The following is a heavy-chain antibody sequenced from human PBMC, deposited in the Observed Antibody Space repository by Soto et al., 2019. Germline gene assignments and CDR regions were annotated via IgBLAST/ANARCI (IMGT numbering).Heavy chain of an antibody. J-gene: IGHJ4*02. CDR1: GGSISTVDYW. CDR3: ARGPSGDKVDS. V-gene: IGHV4-30-4*01. Sequence: QVQLQESGPGLVKPSQTLSLTCTVSGGSISTVDYWWSWIRQSPDMGLEWIGHIYDGGRTYNHPSLEGRVTMSVGTSKSQLSLTLSSVSAADTAVYYCARGPSGDKVDSWGQGTLVTVSS. D-gene: IGHD7-27*01. CDR2: IYDGGRT.